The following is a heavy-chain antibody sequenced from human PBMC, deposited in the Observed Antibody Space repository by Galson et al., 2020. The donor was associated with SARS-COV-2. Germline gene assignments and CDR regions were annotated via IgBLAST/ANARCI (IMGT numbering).Heavy chain of an antibody. CDR3: ARGDTMVRGVNQDY. Sequence: GESLKISCAASGFTFSSYAMHWVRQAPGKGLEWVAVISYDGSNKYYADSVKGRFTISRDNSKNTLYLQMNSLRAEDTAVYYCARGDTMVRGVNQDYWGQGTLVTVSS. CDR1: GFTFSSYA. J-gene: IGHJ4*02. CDR2: ISYDGSNK. V-gene: IGHV3-30-3*01. D-gene: IGHD3-10*01.